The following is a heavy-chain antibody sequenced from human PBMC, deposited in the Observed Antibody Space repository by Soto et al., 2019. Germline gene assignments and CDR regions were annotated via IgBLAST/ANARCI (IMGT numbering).Heavy chain of an antibody. V-gene: IGHV1-18*01. CDR2: INTYNGNT. CDR1: GYTFTAYA. J-gene: IGHJ4*02. D-gene: IGHD6-6*01. CDR3: ARDRLHTSSSITFDY. Sequence: ASAEVSCKASGYTFTAYAMRWVRPEPGQGLEWMGWINTYNGNTDYAQNLQGRVTMTTDTSTNTAYMELRSLRSDDTAVYFCARDRLHTSSSITFDYWGQGALVTVSS.